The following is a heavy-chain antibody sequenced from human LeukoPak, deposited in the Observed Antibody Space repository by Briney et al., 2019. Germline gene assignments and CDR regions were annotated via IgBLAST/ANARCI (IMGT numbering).Heavy chain of an antibody. V-gene: IGHV3-21*01. Sequence: GGSLRLSCAASGFTFSSYSMNWVRQAPGKGLEWVSSISSSSSYIYYADSVKGRFTISRDNAKNSLYLQMNSLRAEDTAVYYCARGNYDILTGYYINWFDPWGQGTLVTVSS. CDR1: GFTFSSYS. CDR2: ISSSSSYI. CDR3: ARGNYDILTGYYINWFDP. D-gene: IGHD3-9*01. J-gene: IGHJ5*02.